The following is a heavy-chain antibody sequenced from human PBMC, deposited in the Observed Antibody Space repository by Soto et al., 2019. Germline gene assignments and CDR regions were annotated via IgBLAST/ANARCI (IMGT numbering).Heavy chain of an antibody. D-gene: IGHD2-8*01. CDR1: GGSISNFY. J-gene: IGHJ4*02. CDR2: ISYSGNT. V-gene: IGHV4-59*01. Sequence: SETLSLTCTVSGGSISNFYWSWIRQPPGKGLEWIGYISYSGNTNYNPSLKSRVSISVDTSKNQLSLNLTSVTAADTAVYYCARATMVLSRSYSDSWGQGTPVTVS. CDR3: ARATMVLSRSYSDS.